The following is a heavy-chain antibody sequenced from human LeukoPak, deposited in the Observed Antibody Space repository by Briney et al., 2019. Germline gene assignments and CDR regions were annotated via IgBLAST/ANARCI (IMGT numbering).Heavy chain of an antibody. D-gene: IGHD6-13*01. J-gene: IGHJ4*02. CDR3: ARGRAAGGTWSDY. CDR1: GFTFSSYE. Sequence: GGSLRLSCAASGFTFSSYEMNWVRQAPGKGLEWVSYISTSGRTIYYADSVKGRFTISRDNAKNTLYLQMNSLRAEDTAVYYCARGRAAGGTWSDYWGQGTLVTVSS. CDR2: ISTSGRTI. V-gene: IGHV3-48*03.